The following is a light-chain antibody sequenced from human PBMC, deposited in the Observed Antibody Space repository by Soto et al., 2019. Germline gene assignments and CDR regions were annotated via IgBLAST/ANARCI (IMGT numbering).Light chain of an antibody. Sequence: DIVMTQSPDSLAVSLGERATINCKSSQSVLYSSNNKNYLAWYQQKPGQPPKLLIYWASTRESGVPDRFSGSGSGTDFTLTISSLQAADVAVYFCQQYYSPPWTFGPGNKVDIK. CDR1: QSVLYSSNNKNY. V-gene: IGKV4-1*01. CDR2: WAS. CDR3: QQYYSPPWT. J-gene: IGKJ1*01.